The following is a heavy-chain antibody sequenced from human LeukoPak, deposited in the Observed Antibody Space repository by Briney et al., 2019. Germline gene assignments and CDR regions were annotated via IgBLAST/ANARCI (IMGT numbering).Heavy chain of an antibody. CDR3: AREVKGIRIVGATPRKFDP. Sequence: SETLSLTCTVSGGSISSYYWSWIRQPAGKGLEWIGRIYTSGSTNYNPSLKSRVTISVDTSKNQFSLKLSSVTAADTAVYYCAREVKGIRIVGATPRKFDPWGQGTLVTVSS. D-gene: IGHD1-26*01. J-gene: IGHJ5*02. V-gene: IGHV4-4*07. CDR1: GGSISSYY. CDR2: IYTSGST.